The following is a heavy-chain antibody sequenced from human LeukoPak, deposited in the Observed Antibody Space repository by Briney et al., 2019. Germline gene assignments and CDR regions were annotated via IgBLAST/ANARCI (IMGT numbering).Heavy chain of an antibody. Sequence: GGSLRLSCVLSGLTFSDAWMSWVRQAPGRGLEWVGRIRNDRITDYAAPVQGRFSISRDNSNNTFYLQMNSLRTEDTGMYFCTWMATIFTVDYWGQGTLVTV. CDR2: IRNDRIT. CDR3: TWMATIFTVDY. J-gene: IGHJ4*02. CDR1: GLTFSDAW. D-gene: IGHD5-12*01. V-gene: IGHV3-15*01.